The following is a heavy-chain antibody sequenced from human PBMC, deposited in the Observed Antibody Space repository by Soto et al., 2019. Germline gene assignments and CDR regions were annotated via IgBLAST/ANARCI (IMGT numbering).Heavy chain of an antibody. CDR2: SYQTGST. CDR3: ARTYYDFWTSYHYGMDV. CDR1: GVSISSDGYS. Sequence: QLQLQESGSGLVKPSQTLSLTCADSGVSISSDGYSWSWLRQPPGKGLEWLGFSYQTGSTYYNPSLKSRGTMSVDRSKNQFSLKLTSVPAADTAVYYCARTYYDFWTSYHYGMDVWGQGTTVTVSS. V-gene: IGHV4-30-2*01. J-gene: IGHJ6*02. D-gene: IGHD3-3*01.